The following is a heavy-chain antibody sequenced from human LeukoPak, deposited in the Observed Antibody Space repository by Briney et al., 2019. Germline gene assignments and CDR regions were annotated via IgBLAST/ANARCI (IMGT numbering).Heavy chain of an antibody. CDR2: ISGSGGST. J-gene: IGHJ2*01. Sequence: GGSLRLSCGASGFTFSSYAMSWVRQAPGKGLEWVSAISGSGGSTYYADSVKGRFTISRDNSKNTLYLQMNGLRGEDTAVYYCARSPLLTFDWYFDLWGRGTLVTVSS. CDR1: GFTFSSYA. CDR3: ARSPLLTFDWYFDL. V-gene: IGHV3-23*01. D-gene: IGHD4/OR15-4a*01.